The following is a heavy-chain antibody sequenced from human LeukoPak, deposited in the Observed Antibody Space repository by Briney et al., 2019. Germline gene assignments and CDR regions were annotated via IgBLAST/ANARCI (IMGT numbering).Heavy chain of an antibody. V-gene: IGHV3-30*02. CDR2: IRYDVSNK. Sequence: GGSLRLSCAASGFTFSSYGMHWVRRAPGKGLEWVAFIRYDVSNKYYADSVKGRFTISRDNSKNTLYLQMNSLRAEDTAVYCCAILYDFWSGYYKDVWGKGTTVTVSS. J-gene: IGHJ6*04. D-gene: IGHD3-3*01. CDR3: AILYDFWSGYYKDV. CDR1: GFTFSSYG.